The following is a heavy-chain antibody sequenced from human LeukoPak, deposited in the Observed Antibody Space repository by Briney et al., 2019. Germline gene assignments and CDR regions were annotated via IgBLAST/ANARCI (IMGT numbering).Heavy chain of an antibody. CDR1: VGSFSGYY. V-gene: IGHV4-34*01. D-gene: IGHD2-21*02. J-gene: IGHJ4*02. CDR2: INHSGST. Sequence: PSETLSLTCAVYVGSFSGYYWSWIRQPPGKGLEWIGEINHSGSTNYNPSLKSRVTISVDTSKNQFSLKLSSVTAADTAVYYCARHGPGGGDRVFDYWGQGTLVTVSS. CDR3: ARHGPGGGDRVFDY.